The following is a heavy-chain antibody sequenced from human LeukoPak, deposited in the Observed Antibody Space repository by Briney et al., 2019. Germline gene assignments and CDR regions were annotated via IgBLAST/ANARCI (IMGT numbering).Heavy chain of an antibody. CDR3: ARLNQLLYRVRYFAY. Sequence: ASVKVSCKAPGYTFSSYDINWVRQATGHGLEWMGWMNPNSGNTGYAQKFQGRVTITRNTSISTAYMELSSLRSEDTAVYYCARLNQLLYRVRYFAYWGQGTLVTLSS. D-gene: IGHD2-2*02. V-gene: IGHV1-8*03. CDR2: MNPNSGNT. J-gene: IGHJ4*02. CDR1: GYTFSSYD.